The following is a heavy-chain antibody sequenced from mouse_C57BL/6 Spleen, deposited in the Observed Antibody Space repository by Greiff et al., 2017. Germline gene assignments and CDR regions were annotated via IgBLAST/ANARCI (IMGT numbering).Heavy chain of an antibody. D-gene: IGHD2-4*01. CDR2: IHPNSGST. V-gene: IGHV1-64*01. J-gene: IGHJ4*01. CDR3: ARLDNDYDGDYYAMDY. CDR1: GYTFTSYW. Sequence: QVQLKQPGAELVKPGASVKLSCKASGYTFTSYWMHWVKQRPGQGLEWIGMIHPNSGSTNYNEKFKSKATLTVDTSSSTAYMQLSSLTSEDSAVYYCARLDNDYDGDYYAMDYWGQGTSVTVSS.